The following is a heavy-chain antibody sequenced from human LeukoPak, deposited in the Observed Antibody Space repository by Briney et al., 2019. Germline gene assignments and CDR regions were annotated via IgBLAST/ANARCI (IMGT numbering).Heavy chain of an antibody. D-gene: IGHD6-19*01. CDR3: EGGGCYVAY. Sequence: GGSLRLSCSASGLTVSSNYMSWVRQAPGKGLEWVSVIYSGGSTYYAESVKGRFTISSDNSNNTLYLQMNSLRAADTAVYYCEGGGCYVAYWGQGTLVTVSS. J-gene: IGHJ4*02. V-gene: IGHV3-66*01. CDR1: GLTVSSNY. CDR2: IYSGGST.